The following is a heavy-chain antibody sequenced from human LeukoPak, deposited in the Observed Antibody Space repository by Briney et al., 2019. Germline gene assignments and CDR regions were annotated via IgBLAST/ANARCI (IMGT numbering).Heavy chain of an antibody. V-gene: IGHV3-23*01. CDR2: ISGSGDTT. CDR1: GFTFSRSA. D-gene: IGHD3-10*01. Sequence: GGSLRLSCAASGFTFSRSAMSWVRQAPGKGPEWVSTISGSGDTTYYADSVRGRFTISRDNSKNTLSLQMNSLRADDTAVYYCARSGSDASPLNWFDPRGQGSLVTVSS. J-gene: IGHJ5*02. CDR3: ARSGSDASPLNWFDP.